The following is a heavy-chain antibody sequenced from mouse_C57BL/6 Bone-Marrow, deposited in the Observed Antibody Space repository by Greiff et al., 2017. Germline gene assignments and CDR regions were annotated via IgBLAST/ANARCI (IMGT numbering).Heavy chain of an antibody. CDR1: GYIFTEYT. D-gene: IGHD2-4*01. CDR2: FYPGSGSI. Sequence: VKLQESGAELVKPGASVKLSCKASGYIFTEYTIHWVKQRPGQGLEWIGWFYPGSGSIKYNESFTDKATLTADKSSNTVYMELSRLTAEDSAVYFFARHERYYDYEGYFDYWGQGTTLTVSS. J-gene: IGHJ2*01. CDR3: ARHERYYDYEGYFDY. V-gene: IGHV1-62-2*01.